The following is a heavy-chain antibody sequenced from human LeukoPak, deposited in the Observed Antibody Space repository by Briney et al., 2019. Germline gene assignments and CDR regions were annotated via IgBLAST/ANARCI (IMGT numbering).Heavy chain of an antibody. D-gene: IGHD3-3*01. Sequence: ASVEVSCKVSGYTLTELSMHWVRQAPGKGLEWMGGFDPEDGETIYAQKFQGRVTMTEDTSTDTAYMELSSLRSEDTAVYYCATPRRSGYALDFDYWGQGTLVTVSS. CDR1: GYTLTELS. CDR3: ATPRRSGYALDFDY. J-gene: IGHJ4*02. V-gene: IGHV1-24*01. CDR2: FDPEDGET.